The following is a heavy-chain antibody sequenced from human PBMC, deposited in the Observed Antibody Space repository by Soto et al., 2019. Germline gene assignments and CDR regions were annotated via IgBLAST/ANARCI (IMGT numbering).Heavy chain of an antibody. V-gene: IGHV4-31*03. CDR2: IYYSGST. D-gene: IGHD3-16*01. Sequence: TLSLTCSVSGGSISGGSYYWSWIRQHPGKGLEWIGYIYYSGSTYYNPSLKSRVTISVDTSKNQFSLKLSSVTAADTAVYYCARRYYDYVWGSYFDSWGQGTPVPVSS. CDR3: ARRYYDYVWGSYFDS. CDR1: GGSISGGSYY. J-gene: IGHJ4*03.